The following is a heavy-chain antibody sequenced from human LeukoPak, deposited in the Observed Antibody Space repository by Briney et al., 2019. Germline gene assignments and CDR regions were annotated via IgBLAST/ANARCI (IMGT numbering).Heavy chain of an antibody. CDR1: GCTFDDYT. D-gene: IGHD3-16*01. CDR2: ISWDGGST. V-gene: IGHV3-43*01. CDR3: AKDGGTSIDV. J-gene: IGHJ6*02. Sequence: GGSLRLSCADSGCTFDDYTMHWVRQAPGKDLEWVSLISWDGGSTYYADSVKGRFTISRDNSKNSLYLQMNSLRTEDTALYYCAKDGGTSIDVWGPGTTVTVSS.